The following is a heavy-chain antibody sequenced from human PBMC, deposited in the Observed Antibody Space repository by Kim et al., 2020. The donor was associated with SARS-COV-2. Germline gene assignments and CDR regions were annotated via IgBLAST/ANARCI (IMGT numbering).Heavy chain of an antibody. CDR2: INPKTGAT. CDR3: ATIGSTWEPAY. Sequence: ASVKVSCKTSGYTFTDYWIHWIRQAPGQGLEWLGWINPKTGATSYAQMFQGRVTMTRDTSIRSLYMELSRLRTDDTALYYCATIGSTWEPAYWGQGTLVT. CDR1: GYTFTDYW. V-gene: IGHV1-2*02. D-gene: IGHD5-12*01. J-gene: IGHJ4*02.